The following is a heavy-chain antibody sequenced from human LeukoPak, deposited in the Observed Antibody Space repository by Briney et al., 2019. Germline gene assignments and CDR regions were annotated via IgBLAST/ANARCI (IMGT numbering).Heavy chain of an antibody. D-gene: IGHD3-10*01. CDR3: AKGYYGSGTPYYGMDV. Sequence: PGGSLRLSCAASGLTFSSYAMSWVRQAPGKGLVWVSTISGSGGNTYYADSVKGRFTISRDNSKNTLHLQMNSLRAEDTAVYYCAKGYYGSGTPYYGMDVWGQGTTVTVSS. J-gene: IGHJ6*02. CDR1: GLTFSSYA. V-gene: IGHV3-23*01. CDR2: ISGSGGNT.